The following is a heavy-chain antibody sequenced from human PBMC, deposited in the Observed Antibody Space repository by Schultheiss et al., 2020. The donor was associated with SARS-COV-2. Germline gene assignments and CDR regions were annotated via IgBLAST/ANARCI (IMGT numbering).Heavy chain of an antibody. Sequence: GASLKISCAASGFTFSSYSMNWVRQAPGKGLEWVSSISSSSSYIYYADSVKGRFTISRDNSKNTLYLQMNSLRAEDTAVYYCASTQDPYSTPFDYWGQGTLVTVSS. CDR1: GFTFSSYS. V-gene: IGHV3-21*04. J-gene: IGHJ4*02. CDR2: ISSSSSYI. D-gene: IGHD6-13*01. CDR3: ASTQDPYSTPFDY.